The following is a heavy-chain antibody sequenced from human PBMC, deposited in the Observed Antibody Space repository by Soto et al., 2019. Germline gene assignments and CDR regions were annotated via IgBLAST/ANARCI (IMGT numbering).Heavy chain of an antibody. Sequence: PGESLKISCKGSGYNFAGYWIAWVRQMPGKGLELMGIIYPSDSDTRYRPSFQGQVTISADKSISSAYLQWSSLRASDTAMYYCARGGVSTRTFDYWGQGTPVTVSS. V-gene: IGHV5-51*01. J-gene: IGHJ4*02. D-gene: IGHD3-3*01. CDR3: ARGGVSTRTFDY. CDR2: IYPSDSDT. CDR1: GYNFAGYW.